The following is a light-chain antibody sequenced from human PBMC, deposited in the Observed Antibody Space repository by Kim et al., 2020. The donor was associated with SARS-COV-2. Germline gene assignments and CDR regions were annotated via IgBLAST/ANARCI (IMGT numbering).Light chain of an antibody. CDR3: NSRDSSGNHLWV. Sequence: GQTVRITCQGDSLRRYYASWYQQKPGQAPVLVIYGKNNRPSGIPDRFSGSSSGNTASLTITGAQAEDEADYYCNSRDSSGNHLWVFGGGTQLTVL. J-gene: IGLJ3*02. CDR2: GKN. CDR1: SLRRYY. V-gene: IGLV3-19*01.